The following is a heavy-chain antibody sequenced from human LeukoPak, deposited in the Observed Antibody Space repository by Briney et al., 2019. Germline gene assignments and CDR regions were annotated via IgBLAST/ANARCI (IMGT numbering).Heavy chain of an antibody. D-gene: IGHD2/OR15-2a*01. CDR3: AREGEYTFDY. J-gene: IGHJ4*02. V-gene: IGHV1-69*04. CDR1: GGTFGSYD. CDR2: IIPLLGIE. Sequence: SVKVSCKASGGTFGSYDFNWVRQAPGQGLEWIGRIIPLLGIENYAQRLQGRVTITADKSTSTVYMELSSLRSEDTAVYYCAREGEYTFDYWGQGTLVTVSS.